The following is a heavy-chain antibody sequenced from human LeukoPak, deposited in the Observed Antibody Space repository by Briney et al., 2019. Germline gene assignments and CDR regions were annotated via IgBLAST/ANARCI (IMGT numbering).Heavy chain of an antibody. V-gene: IGHV1-18*01. Sequence: GASVKVSCKASGYTFTSYGISWVRQAPGQGLEWMGWISAYNGNTNYAQKPQGRVTMTTDTSTSTTYMELRSLRSDDTAVYYCARDLGYCNSTSCYPRPGYWGQGTLVTVSS. D-gene: IGHD2-2*01. CDR1: GYTFTSYG. J-gene: IGHJ4*02. CDR3: ARDLGYCNSTSCYPRPGY. CDR2: ISAYNGNT.